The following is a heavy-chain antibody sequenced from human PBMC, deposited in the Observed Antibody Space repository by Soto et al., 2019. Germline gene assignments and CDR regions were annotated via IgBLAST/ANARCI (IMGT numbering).Heavy chain of an antibody. CDR1: GASIGSGDYY. J-gene: IGHJ5*02. Sequence: PSXTLSLTCTVSGASIGSGDYYWSWIRQHPGKGLEWIGYIYYSGGTYYNPSLKSRVTISVDTSKNQFSLELSSVTAADTAVYYCGSIYESSGYYYENTWFDPWGKETLVT. CDR3: GSIYESSGYYYENTWFDP. CDR2: IYYSGGT. D-gene: IGHD3-22*01. V-gene: IGHV4-31*02.